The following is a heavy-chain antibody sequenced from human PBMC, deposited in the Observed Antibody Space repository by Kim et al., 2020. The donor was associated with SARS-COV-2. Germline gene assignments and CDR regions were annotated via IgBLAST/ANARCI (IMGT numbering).Heavy chain of an antibody. V-gene: IGHV3-64*01. Sequence: GGSLRLSCAASGFSFSNYAMHWVRQAPGKGLEYVSAISSNGGSTYYANSVKGRFTISTDNSKNTLYLQMGSLRDEDMAVYYCARGHRSSWFDAFDIWGQG. D-gene: IGHD6-13*01. CDR2: ISSNGGST. CDR1: GFSFSNYA. J-gene: IGHJ3*02. CDR3: ARGHRSSWFDAFDI.